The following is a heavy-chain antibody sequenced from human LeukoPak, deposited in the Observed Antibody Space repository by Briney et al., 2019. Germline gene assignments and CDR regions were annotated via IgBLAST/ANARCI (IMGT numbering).Heavy chain of an antibody. D-gene: IGHD2-15*01. Sequence: ASVKVSCKATGYTFTSYDINWVRQATGQGLEWMGWMNPNSGNTGYAQKFQGRVTMTRNTSISTAYMELSSLRSEDTAVYYCARGRSVVVVAVTLYNWFDPWGQGTLVTVSS. CDR1: GYTFTSYD. CDR2: MNPNSGNT. CDR3: ARGRSVVVVAVTLYNWFDP. J-gene: IGHJ5*02. V-gene: IGHV1-8*01.